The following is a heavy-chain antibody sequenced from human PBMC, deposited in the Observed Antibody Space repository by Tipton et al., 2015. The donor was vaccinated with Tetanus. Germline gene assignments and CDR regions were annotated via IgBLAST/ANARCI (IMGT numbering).Heavy chain of an antibody. CDR3: ASLPKHWLAPRGAP. J-gene: IGHJ5*02. V-gene: IGHV4-34*01. CDR2: INHRGGT. Sequence: TLSLTCGVSGGSFSGNYWSWVRQAPGKGLEWLGEINHRGGTMYNPSLKSPVTISGDTSKNQFSLNLTSVTAADTAVYYCASLPKHWLAPRGAPWGQGTLVTVSS. D-gene: IGHD6-19*01. CDR1: GGSFSGNY.